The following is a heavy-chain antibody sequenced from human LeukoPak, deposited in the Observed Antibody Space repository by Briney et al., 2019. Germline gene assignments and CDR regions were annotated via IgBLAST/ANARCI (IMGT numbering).Heavy chain of an antibody. V-gene: IGHV4-31*03. D-gene: IGHD2-21*02. CDR2: VYYSGST. CDR1: GGSISSGGYS. Sequence: PSETLSLTCTVSGGSISSGGYSCSWIRERPGKGLEWSGDVYYSGSTYYNPSLKSRVTISVDTSKNQFSLKLTSVTAADTAVYYCARGPHIVVVTAIPRVNNWFDPWGQGTLVTVYS. CDR3: ARGPHIVVVTAIPRVNNWFDP. J-gene: IGHJ5*02.